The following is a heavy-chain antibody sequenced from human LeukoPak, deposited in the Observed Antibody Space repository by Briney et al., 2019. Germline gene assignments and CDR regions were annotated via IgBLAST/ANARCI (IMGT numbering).Heavy chain of an antibody. J-gene: IGHJ6*03. D-gene: IGHD3-16*02. CDR2: INPNSGGT. CDR1: GYTFTGYY. Sequence: ASVKVSCKASGYTFTGYYMHWVRQAPGQGLEWMGWINPNSGGTNYAQKFQGRVAMTRDTSISTAYMELSRLRSDDTAVYYCARDGPYDYVWGSYRYYYYYYMDVWGKGTTVTISS. V-gene: IGHV1-2*02. CDR3: ARDGPYDYVWGSYRYYYYYYMDV.